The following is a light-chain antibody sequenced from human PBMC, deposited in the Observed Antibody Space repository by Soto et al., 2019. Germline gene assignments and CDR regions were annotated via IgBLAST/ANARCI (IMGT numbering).Light chain of an antibody. CDR3: QQYGRSPT. CDR2: GAS. CDR1: QSVSSTF. Sequence: EIVLTQSPGTLSLSPGERATLSCRASQSVSSTFFAWYQERRGQAPRLLIYGASRRAAGIPDRFSGSGSGTDFPLTISRLEPEDFAVYYCQQYGRSPTFGQGTKVEI. J-gene: IGKJ1*01. V-gene: IGKV3-20*01.